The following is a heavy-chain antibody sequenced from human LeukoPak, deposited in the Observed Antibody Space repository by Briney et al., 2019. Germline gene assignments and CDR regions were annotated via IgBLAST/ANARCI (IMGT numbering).Heavy chain of an antibody. CDR3: ARDRYYYDSSGYHHFDY. D-gene: IGHD3-22*01. V-gene: IGHV1-69*13. Sequence: ASVKVSCKASGYTFTSYGISWVRQAPGQGLEWMGGIIPIFGTANYAQKFQGRVTITADESTSTAYMELSSLRSEDTAVYYCARDRYYYDSSGYHHFDYWGQGTLVTVSS. CDR2: IIPIFGTA. J-gene: IGHJ4*02. CDR1: GYTFTSYG.